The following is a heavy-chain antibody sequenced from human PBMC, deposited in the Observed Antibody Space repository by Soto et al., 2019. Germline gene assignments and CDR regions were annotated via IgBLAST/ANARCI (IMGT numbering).Heavy chain of an antibody. CDR3: ARQGFGPLHGLVDV. CDR1: GGSISSYY. D-gene: IGHD3-10*01. J-gene: IGHJ6*02. CDR2: VHHSWGS. V-gene: IGHV4-59*08. Sequence: QVQLQESGPGLMKPSETLSLSCTVSGGSISSYYWSWFRQSPGKRMEWIGYVHHSWGSSYNPSLQSRVAISLDASKGQCSLKVTSVTATDTAVYYCARQGFGPLHGLVDVWGQGTTVTVSS.